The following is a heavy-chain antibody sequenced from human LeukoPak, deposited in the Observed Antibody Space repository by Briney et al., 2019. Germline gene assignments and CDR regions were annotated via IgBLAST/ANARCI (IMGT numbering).Heavy chain of an antibody. Sequence: GASVKVSCKASGYTFTSYYMHWVRQAPGQRLEWMGWINAGSGNTKYSQKFQGRVTITRDTSASTAYMELSSLRSEDTAVYYCARDAPLDYWGQGTLVTVSS. CDR3: ARDAPLDY. J-gene: IGHJ4*02. CDR2: INAGSGNT. CDR1: GYTFTSYY. V-gene: IGHV1-3*01.